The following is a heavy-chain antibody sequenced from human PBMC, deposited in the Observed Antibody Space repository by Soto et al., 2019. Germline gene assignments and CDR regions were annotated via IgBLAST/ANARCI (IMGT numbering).Heavy chain of an antibody. CDR2: IWYDGSEK. Sequence: QVQLVESGGGVVQPGTSLRLSCAASGFTFTSYGIHWVRQAPGKGLEWVGIIWYDGSEKYYADSVQGRFILSRDNSKNIVYLEMSNLRVEDSAVYHCAKEERIAPQHWGQGVLVTVST. V-gene: IGHV3-33*06. D-gene: IGHD1-26*01. CDR3: AKEERIAPQH. CDR1: GFTFTSYG. J-gene: IGHJ4*02.